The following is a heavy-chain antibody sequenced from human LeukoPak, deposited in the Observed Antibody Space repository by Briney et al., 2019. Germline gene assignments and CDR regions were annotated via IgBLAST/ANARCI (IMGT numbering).Heavy chain of an antibody. CDR2: ISSSSSTI. D-gene: IGHD1-14*01. CDR1: GFTFSSYS. J-gene: IGHJ5*02. CDR3: ARLRGTLGRPRSWFDP. V-gene: IGHV3-48*01. Sequence: GGSLRLSCAASGFTFSSYSMNWVRQAPGKGLEWVSYISSSSSTIYYADSVKGRFTISRDNAKNSLYLQMNSLRAEDTAVYYCARLRGTLGRPRSWFDPWGQGTLVTVSS.